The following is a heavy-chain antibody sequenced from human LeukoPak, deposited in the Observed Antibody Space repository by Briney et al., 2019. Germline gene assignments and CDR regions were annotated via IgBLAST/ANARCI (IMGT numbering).Heavy chain of an antibody. Sequence: GGSLRLSCAASTFTFSNAWMSWVRQAPGKGLEWVGRIKSKSDGGTTDYAAPVKGRFTISRDDSKNTLYLQMNSLKTEDTAVYYCATAPRGYCSGGSCSYAFDIWGQGTMVTVSS. V-gene: IGHV3-15*01. D-gene: IGHD2-15*01. J-gene: IGHJ3*02. CDR1: TFTFSNAW. CDR3: ATAPRGYCSGGSCSYAFDI. CDR2: IKSKSDGGTT.